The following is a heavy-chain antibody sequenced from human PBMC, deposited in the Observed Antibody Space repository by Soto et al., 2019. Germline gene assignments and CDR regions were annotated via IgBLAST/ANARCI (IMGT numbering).Heavy chain of an antibody. D-gene: IGHD3-3*01. Sequence: QITLNESGPTQVKPRQTLTLTCTFSGFSLTTSGVGVGWIRQSPGKAPEWLALIYWDDDKRYSPSLKSRPTITKDTSKNQVVLTISDLDPADTATYFCAHRVLRTVFGLVTTTAIYFDFWGQGTPVAVSS. CDR3: AHRVLRTVFGLVTTTAIYFDF. V-gene: IGHV2-5*02. CDR1: GFSLTTSGVG. CDR2: IYWDDDK. J-gene: IGHJ4*02.